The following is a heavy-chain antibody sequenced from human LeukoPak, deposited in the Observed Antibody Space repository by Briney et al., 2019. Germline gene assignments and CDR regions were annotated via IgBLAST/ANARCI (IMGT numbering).Heavy chain of an antibody. V-gene: IGHV4-31*03. D-gene: IGHD2-8*02. Sequence: SETLSLTCTVSGGSISSGGYYWSWIRQHPGKGLEWIGYIYYGGSTYYNPSLKSRVTISVDTSKNQFSPKLSSVTAADTAVYYCARDLAPLVHWFDPWGQGTLVTVSS. J-gene: IGHJ5*02. CDR2: IYYGGST. CDR3: ARDLAPLVHWFDP. CDR1: GGSISSGGYY.